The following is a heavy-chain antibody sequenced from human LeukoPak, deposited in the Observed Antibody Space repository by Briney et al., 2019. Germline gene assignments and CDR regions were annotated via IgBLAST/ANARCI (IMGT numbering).Heavy chain of an antibody. J-gene: IGHJ3*02. CDR3: ARERQTTTAGRAFDI. V-gene: IGHV4-59*01. Sequence: PSETLSLTCTVSGGSTSSYYWSWIRQPPGKGLEWIGYIYYSGSTNYNPSLKSRVTISVDTSKNQFSLKLSSVTAADTAVYYCARERQTTTAGRAFDIWGQGTMVTVSS. D-gene: IGHD4-17*01. CDR1: GGSTSSYY. CDR2: IYYSGST.